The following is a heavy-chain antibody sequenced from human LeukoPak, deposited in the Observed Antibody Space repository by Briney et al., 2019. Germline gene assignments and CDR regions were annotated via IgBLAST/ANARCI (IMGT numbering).Heavy chain of an antibody. CDR1: GGSFSGFY. V-gene: IGHV4-34*01. D-gene: IGHD5-24*01. Sequence: KTSETPSLTCAVHGGSFSGFYWTWMRQPPGKGPEWIGEIFDGGRTNYNPSLKSRVTISGDTSKNLFSLILSSVTAADTAVYYCARGLGEGYPDYWGQGTLVTVSS. CDR2: IFDGGRT. J-gene: IGHJ4*02. CDR3: ARGLGEGYPDY.